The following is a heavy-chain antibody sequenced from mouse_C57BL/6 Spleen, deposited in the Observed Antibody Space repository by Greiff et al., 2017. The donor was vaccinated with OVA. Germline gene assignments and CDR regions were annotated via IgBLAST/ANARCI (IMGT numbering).Heavy chain of an antibody. J-gene: IGHJ2*01. CDR3: ARGNWEYDY. Sequence: VQLQQPGAELVKPGASVKLSCKASGYTFTSYWMQWVKQRPGQGLEWIGEIDPSDSYTNYHQKFKGKATLTVDTSSSTAYMQLSSLTSEDSAIYYCARGNWEYDYWGKGTTLTVSS. CDR2: IDPSDSYT. V-gene: IGHV1-50*01. D-gene: IGHD4-1*01. CDR1: GYTFTSYW.